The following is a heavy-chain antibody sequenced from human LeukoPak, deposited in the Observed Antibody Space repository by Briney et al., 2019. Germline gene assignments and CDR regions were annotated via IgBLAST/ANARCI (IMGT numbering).Heavy chain of an antibody. Sequence: GGSLRLSRAASEVTFSNYAMNCVPHAPGKGLECVSGISGGGGSTYHADPVKGRFTISRDNSKNNLYLQMDSLRAEDTALYHCAKGSGINHYHWIDPWGQGTLVTVSS. J-gene: IGHJ5*02. V-gene: IGHV3-23*01. CDR2: ISGGGGST. CDR1: EVTFSNYA. CDR3: AKGSGINHYHWIDP. D-gene: IGHD1-14*01.